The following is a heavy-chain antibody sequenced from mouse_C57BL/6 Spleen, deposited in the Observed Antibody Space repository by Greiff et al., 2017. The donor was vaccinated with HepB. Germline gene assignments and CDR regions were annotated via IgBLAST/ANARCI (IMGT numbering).Heavy chain of an antibody. Sequence: EVKVEESGGGLVKPGGSLKLSCAASGFTFSDYGMHWVRQAPEKGLEWVAYISSGSSTIYYADTVKGRFTISRDNAKNTLFLQMTSLRSEDTAMYYCARESNYDYFDYWGQGTTLTVSS. J-gene: IGHJ2*01. CDR3: ARESNYDYFDY. D-gene: IGHD2-5*01. V-gene: IGHV5-17*01. CDR2: ISSGSSTI. CDR1: GFTFSDYG.